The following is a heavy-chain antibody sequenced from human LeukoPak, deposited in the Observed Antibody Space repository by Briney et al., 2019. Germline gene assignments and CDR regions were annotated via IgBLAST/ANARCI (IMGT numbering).Heavy chain of an antibody. CDR3: AREKGYQPPLNWFDP. CDR2: IYYSGST. Sequence: SETLSLTCTVSGGSISSSSYYWGWIRQPPGKGLEWIGSIYYSGSTYYNPSLKSRVTISVDTSKNQFSLKLSSVTAADTAVYYWAREKGYQPPLNWFDPWGQGTLVTVSS. J-gene: IGHJ5*02. D-gene: IGHD2-2*01. V-gene: IGHV4-39*07. CDR1: GGSISSSSYY.